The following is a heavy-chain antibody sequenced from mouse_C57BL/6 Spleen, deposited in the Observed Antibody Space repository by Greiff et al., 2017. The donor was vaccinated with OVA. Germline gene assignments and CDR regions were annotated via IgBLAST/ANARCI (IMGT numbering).Heavy chain of an antibody. CDR3: ARRYYGSSYHYYYAMDY. Sequence: VQLQQSGPELVKPGASVTISCKASGYSFTDYNMNWVKQSNGKSLEWIGVINPNYGTTSYNQKFKGKATLTVDQSSSTAYMQLNSLTSEDSAVYYCARRYYGSSYHYYYAMDYWGQGTSVTVSS. CDR2: INPNYGTT. CDR1: GYSFTDYN. D-gene: IGHD1-1*01. J-gene: IGHJ4*01. V-gene: IGHV1-39*01.